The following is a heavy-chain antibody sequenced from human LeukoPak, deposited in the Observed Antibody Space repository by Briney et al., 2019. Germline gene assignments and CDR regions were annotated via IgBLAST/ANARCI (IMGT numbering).Heavy chain of an antibody. CDR2: IYYSGST. V-gene: IGHV4-59*08. J-gene: IGHJ4*02. D-gene: IGHD1-26*01. CDR1: GGSIRSYY. CDR3: ASGSYYFDY. Sequence: AESLSLSCTVSGGSIRSYYRSWIRQPPGKGLEWVGYIYYSGSTQYNPSLKSRATTSVDTSKNQFSLKLSSVTAADTAVYYCASGSYYFDYWGQGTLVTVSS.